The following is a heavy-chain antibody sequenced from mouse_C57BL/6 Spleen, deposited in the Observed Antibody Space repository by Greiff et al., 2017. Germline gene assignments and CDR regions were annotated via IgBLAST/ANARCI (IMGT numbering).Heavy chain of an antibody. CDR2: IYPGDGDT. Sequence: QVQLQQSGPELVKPGASVKISCKASGYAFSSSWMNWVKQRPGKGLEWIGRIYPGDGDTNYNWKFKGKATLTADKSSSTAYMQLSSLTSEDSAVYFCARNGITTGYYAMDYWGQGTSVTVSS. J-gene: IGHJ4*01. V-gene: IGHV1-82*01. D-gene: IGHD1-1*01. CDR3: ARNGITTGYYAMDY. CDR1: GYAFSSSW.